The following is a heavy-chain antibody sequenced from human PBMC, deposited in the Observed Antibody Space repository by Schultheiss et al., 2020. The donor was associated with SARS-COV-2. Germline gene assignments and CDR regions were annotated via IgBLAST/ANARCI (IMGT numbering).Heavy chain of an antibody. D-gene: IGHD6-19*01. J-gene: IGHJ4*02. Sequence: ASVKVSCKASGVTFSSYAIYWVRQAPGQGLEWMGIINPGAGSTTYAQRFQGRVTMTEDTSTDTAYMELSSLRSEDTAVYYCATRGSSGWYWDYWGQGTLVTVSS. CDR1: GVTFSSYA. V-gene: IGHV1-46*01. CDR2: INPGAGST. CDR3: ATRGSSGWYWDY.